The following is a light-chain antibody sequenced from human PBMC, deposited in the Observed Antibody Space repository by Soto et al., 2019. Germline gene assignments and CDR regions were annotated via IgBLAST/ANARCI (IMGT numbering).Light chain of an antibody. CDR2: GES. CDR1: QWVSSN. V-gene: IGKV3-15*01. Sequence: EIVMTQSPATLSVSPGERATLSCRSRQWVSSNLAWYQKKPGQAPRLLRYGESNRATGTPDRFSGSGSGTEFTLTISSLQSEDFAIYFCQQYNNWPPDRTFGQGTKVEIK. J-gene: IGKJ1*01. CDR3: QQYNNWPPDRT.